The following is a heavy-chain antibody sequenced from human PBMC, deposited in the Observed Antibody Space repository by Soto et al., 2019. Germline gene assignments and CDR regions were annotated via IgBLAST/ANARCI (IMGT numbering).Heavy chain of an antibody. J-gene: IGHJ4*02. CDR2: ISGSGGST. V-gene: IGHV3-23*01. D-gene: IGHD3-3*01. Sequence: EVQMLASGGGLVQPGGSLRLSCAASGFTFSSYAMSWVRQAPGKGLEWVSAISGSGGSTYYADSVKGRFTISRDNSKNTLYLQMNSLRAEDTAVYYCAKDREYDFWSGYYPLGGQGTLVTVSS. CDR1: GFTFSSYA. CDR3: AKDREYDFWSGYYPL.